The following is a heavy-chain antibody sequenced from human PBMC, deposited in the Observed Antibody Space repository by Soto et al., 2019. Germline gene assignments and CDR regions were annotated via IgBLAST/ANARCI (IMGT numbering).Heavy chain of an antibody. J-gene: IGHJ4*02. CDR3: ARHFCSGGVCYYFDL. Sequence: SETLSLTCTVSGGSISSSSYYGGWIRQPPGKGLEWIGSIYYSGYTYYNPSLKSRVTISVDTSKNQLTLKLSSVTAADTAVYYCARHFCSGGVCYYFDLWGLGTLVTVSS. V-gene: IGHV4-39*01. CDR1: GGSISSSSYY. CDR2: IYYSGYT. D-gene: IGHD2-15*01.